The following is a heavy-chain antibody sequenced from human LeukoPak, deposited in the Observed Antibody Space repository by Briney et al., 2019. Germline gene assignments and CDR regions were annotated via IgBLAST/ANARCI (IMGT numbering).Heavy chain of an antibody. J-gene: IGHJ4*02. D-gene: IGHD6-13*01. V-gene: IGHV4-34*01. Sequence: PSETLSLTCAVYGGSISGYYWSWIRQPPGKGLEWIGEINHSGSTNYNPSLKSRVTISVDTSKNQFSLKLSSVTAADTAVYYCARALSSSWYKEAILGDYFDYWGQGTLVTVSS. CDR1: GGSISGYY. CDR3: ARALSSSWYKEAILGDYFDY. CDR2: INHSGST.